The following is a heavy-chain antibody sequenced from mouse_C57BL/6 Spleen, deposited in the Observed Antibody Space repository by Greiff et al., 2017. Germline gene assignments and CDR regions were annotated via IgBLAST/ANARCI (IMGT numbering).Heavy chain of an antibody. Sequence: EVHLVESGGGLVKPGGSLKLSCAASGFTFSSYAMSWVRQTPEKRLEWVATISDGGSYTYYPDNVKGRFTISRDNAKNNLYLQMSHLKSEDTAMYYCARDSITTVVGFDYWGQGTTLTVSS. CDR3: ARDSITTVVGFDY. CDR1: GFTFSSYA. CDR2: ISDGGSYT. J-gene: IGHJ2*01. D-gene: IGHD1-1*01. V-gene: IGHV5-4*01.